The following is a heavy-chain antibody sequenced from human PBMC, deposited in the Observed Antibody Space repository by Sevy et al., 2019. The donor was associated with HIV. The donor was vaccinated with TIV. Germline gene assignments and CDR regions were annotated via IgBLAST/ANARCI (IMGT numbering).Heavy chain of an antibody. D-gene: IGHD2-15*01. CDR1: GGSISSSSYY. V-gene: IGHV4-39*02. CDR2: IYYSGST. J-gene: IGHJ6*02. Sequence: SETLSLTCTVSGGSISSSSYYWGWIRQPPGKGLEWIGSIYYSGSTYYNPSLKSPVTISVDTSKNQFSLKLSSVTAADTAVYYCARDDGGSRGSYYYYGMDVWGQGTTVTVSS. CDR3: ARDDGGSRGSYYYYGMDV.